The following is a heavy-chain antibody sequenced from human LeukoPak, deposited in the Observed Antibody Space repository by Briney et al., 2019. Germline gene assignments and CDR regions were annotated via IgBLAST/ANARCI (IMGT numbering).Heavy chain of an antibody. V-gene: IGHV3-23*01. J-gene: IGHJ4*02. CDR2: IRGAGGST. Sequence: GGSLRLSCAASGFTVSSNYMSWVRQAPGKGLEWVSAIRGAGGSTYYADSVKGRFTISRDNSKNTLYLQMNSLRAEDSAVYYCARYSGSYPRGFDYWGQGTLVTVSS. D-gene: IGHD1-26*01. CDR3: ARYSGSYPRGFDY. CDR1: GFTVSSNY.